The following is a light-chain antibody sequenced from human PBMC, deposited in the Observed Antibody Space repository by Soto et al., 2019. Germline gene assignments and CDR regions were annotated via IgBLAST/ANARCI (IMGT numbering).Light chain of an antibody. CDR3: QQYYGIPYT. J-gene: IGKJ2*01. CDR2: WAS. Sequence: DIVMTQSPDSLAVSLGERATINCKSSQSLLYSSNNKNYLVWYQQKPGQPPKLLIYWASTRKSGVPDRFSGSGSGTDFTRTISSLQAEDVAVYFCQQYYGIPYTFGQGTKLEIK. CDR1: QSLLYSSNNKNY. V-gene: IGKV4-1*01.